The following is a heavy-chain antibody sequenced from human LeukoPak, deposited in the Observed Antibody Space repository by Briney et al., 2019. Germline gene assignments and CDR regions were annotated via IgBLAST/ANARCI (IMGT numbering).Heavy chain of an antibody. V-gene: IGHV3-33*08. CDR1: GFTFSSYA. D-gene: IGHD3-22*01. J-gene: IGHJ4*02. CDR3: ARDGSRTYYYDSSGCYFDY. CDR2: IWYDGSNK. Sequence: GGSLRLSCAASGFTFSSYAMSWVRQAPGKGLEWVAVIWYDGSNKYYADSVKGRFTISRDNSKNTLYLQMNSLRAEDTAVYYCARDGSRTYYYDSSGCYFDYWGQGTLVTVSS.